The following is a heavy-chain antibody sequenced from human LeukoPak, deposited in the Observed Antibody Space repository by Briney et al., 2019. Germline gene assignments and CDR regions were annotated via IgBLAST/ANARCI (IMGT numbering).Heavy chain of an antibody. J-gene: IGHJ4*02. CDR3: ARGMGHIAAAGTFDY. V-gene: IGHV3-48*03. CDR1: GLTFSSYE. CDR2: MSSGGSTI. D-gene: IGHD6-13*01. Sequence: QPGGSLRLSCAASGLTFSSYEMNWVRQAPGKGLEWVSYMSSGGSTIYYADSVKGRFTISRDNAKNSLYLQMNSLRAEDTAVYYCARGMGHIAAAGTFDYWGQGTLVTVSS.